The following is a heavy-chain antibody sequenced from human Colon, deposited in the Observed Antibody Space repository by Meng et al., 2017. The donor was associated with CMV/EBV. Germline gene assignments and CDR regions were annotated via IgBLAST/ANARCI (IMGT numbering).Heavy chain of an antibody. CDR3: ARHGDSGSYLNVAFFM. CDR1: GYSFTNHW. Sequence: GGSLRLSCKGSGYSFTNHWIGWVRQMPGKSLEWMGIIYPGDSDTRYSPSFQGRVTFSVDTSISTVYLQWDSLKASDTAMYYCARHGDSGSYLNVAFFMWGRGTKVTVSS. V-gene: IGHV5-51*01. D-gene: IGHD1-26*01. CDR2: IYPGDSDT. J-gene: IGHJ3*02.